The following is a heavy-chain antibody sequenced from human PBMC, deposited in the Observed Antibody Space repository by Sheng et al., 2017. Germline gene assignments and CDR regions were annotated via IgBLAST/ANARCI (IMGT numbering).Heavy chain of an antibody. Sequence: EVQLLESGGGLVQPGGSLRLSCAASGFTFSSYAMSWVRQAPGKGLEWVSAISGSGGSTYYADSVKGRFTISRDNSKNTLYLQMNSLRAEDTAVYYCAKARPLSEPWSGYYTDYYYYYMDVWGKGTTVTVSS. CDR2: ISGSGGST. CDR3: AKARPLSEPWSGYYTDYYYYYMDV. V-gene: IGHV3-23*01. D-gene: IGHD3-3*01. CDR1: GFTFSSYA. J-gene: IGHJ6*03.